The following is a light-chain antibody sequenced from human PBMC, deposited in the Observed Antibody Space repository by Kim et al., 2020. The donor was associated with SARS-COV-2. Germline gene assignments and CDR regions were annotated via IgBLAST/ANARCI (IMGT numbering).Light chain of an antibody. CDR3: AAWDDTLSARV. V-gene: IGLV1-47*02. CDR2: ANN. CDR1: TSNVGKTF. J-gene: IGLJ3*02. Sequence: GQGVTVSCSGTTSNVGKTFVYWYQHLPGTAPRLLIYANNQRPSGVSDRFSGSKSGTSASLAISGLRSEDEADYYCAAWDDTLSARVFGGGTQLTVL.